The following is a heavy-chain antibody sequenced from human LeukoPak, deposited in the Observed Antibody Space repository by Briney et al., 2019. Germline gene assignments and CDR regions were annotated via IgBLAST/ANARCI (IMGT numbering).Heavy chain of an antibody. Sequence: GGSLRLSCATSGFTFTCCGMHWVRQASGKGLEWVAAISSSDGNSKYYADSVKGRFTISRDNSKNTVYLQMNSLRVEDTAVYYCAKGHSAHGTGFDGWGQGTLVIASS. V-gene: IGHV3-30*18. CDR1: GFTFTCCG. CDR3: AKGHSAHGTGFDG. D-gene: IGHD1-1*01. J-gene: IGHJ4*02. CDR2: ISSSDGNSK.